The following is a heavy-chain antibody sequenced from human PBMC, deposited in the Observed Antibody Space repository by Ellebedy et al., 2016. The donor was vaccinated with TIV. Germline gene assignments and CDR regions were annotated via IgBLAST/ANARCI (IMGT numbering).Heavy chain of an antibody. V-gene: IGHV2-70*17. CDR3: ARISGGWGFDY. CDR2: IDWDADK. CDR1: GFSLRTGRLS. Sequence: SGPTLVKPTQTLTLTCTFSGFSLRTGRLSVSWIRQPPGKALEWLARIDWDADKFYSTSLRNRLTISKDSSENQVVLTMTNMDPEDTATYYCARISGGWGFDYWGQGALVTVSS. J-gene: IGHJ4*02. D-gene: IGHD2-15*01.